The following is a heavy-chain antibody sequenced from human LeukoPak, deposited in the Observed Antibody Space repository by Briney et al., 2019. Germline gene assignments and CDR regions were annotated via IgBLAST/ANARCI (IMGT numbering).Heavy chain of an antibody. CDR3: ATAYSTTWSFSDF. CDR2: LSDGGGYT. J-gene: IGHJ4*02. D-gene: IGHD6-13*01. Sequence: GGSLRLSCAASRFTFSTYAMSWVRQAPGKGLEWVSGLSDGGGYTYYADSVKGRFTISRDNARNTLYLQMNSLRAEDTAIYYCATAYSTTWSFSDFWGQGTLVTVSS. CDR1: RFTFSTYA. V-gene: IGHV3-23*01.